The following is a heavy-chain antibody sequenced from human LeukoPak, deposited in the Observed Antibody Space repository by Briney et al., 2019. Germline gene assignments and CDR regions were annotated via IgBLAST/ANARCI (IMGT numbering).Heavy chain of an antibody. CDR1: GYTFTSYY. V-gene: IGHV1-46*01. D-gene: IGHD3-3*01. CDR3: ARTIFGVVHPFDY. Sequence: ASVKGSCKESGYTFTSYYMHWVRQAPGQGLEWMGIINPSGGSTSYAQKFQGRVTMTRDTSTSTVYMELSSLRSEDTAVYYCARTIFGVVHPFDYWGQGTLVTVSS. CDR2: INPSGGST. J-gene: IGHJ4*02.